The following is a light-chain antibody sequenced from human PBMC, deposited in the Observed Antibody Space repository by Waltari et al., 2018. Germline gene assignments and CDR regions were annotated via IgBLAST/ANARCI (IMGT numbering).Light chain of an antibody. Sequence: DIQLTQSPSSLSASVGDRVTITCRVSQGISSYLNWYRQKPGKVPKLLIYSASNLQSGVPSRFSGSGSGTEFTLTISSLQPEDFATYYCQELNTYPQSLTFGGGTKVEI. J-gene: IGKJ4*01. CDR2: SAS. CDR3: QELNTYPQSLT. CDR1: QGISSY. V-gene: IGKV1-9*01.